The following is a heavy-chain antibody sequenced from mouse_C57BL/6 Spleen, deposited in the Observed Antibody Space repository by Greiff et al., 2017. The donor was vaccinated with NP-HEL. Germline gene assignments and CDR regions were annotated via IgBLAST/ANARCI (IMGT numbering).Heavy chain of an antibody. D-gene: IGHD1-1*01. Sequence: EVMLVESGGGLVKPGGSLKLSCAASGFTFSDYGMHWVRQAPEKGLEWVAYISSGSSTIYYADTVKGRFTISRDNAKNTLFLQMTSLRSEDTAMYYCARGLRSHFDYWGQGTTLTVSS. J-gene: IGHJ2*01. CDR1: GFTFSDYG. V-gene: IGHV5-17*01. CDR2: ISSGSSTI. CDR3: ARGLRSHFDY.